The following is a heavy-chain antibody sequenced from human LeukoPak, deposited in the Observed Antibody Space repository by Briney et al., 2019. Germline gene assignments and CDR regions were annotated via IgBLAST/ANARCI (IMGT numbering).Heavy chain of an antibody. CDR1: GGSISSYY. V-gene: IGHV4-59*01. CDR2: IYYSGST. J-gene: IGHJ4*02. CDR3: ARESAAGVFDY. D-gene: IGHD6-13*01. Sequence: SETLSLTCTVSGGSISSYYWSWIRQPPGKGLEWIGYIYYSGSTNYNPSLKSRVTISVDTSKNQFSLKLSSVTAADTAVYYCARESAAGVFDYWGQGTLVTVSS.